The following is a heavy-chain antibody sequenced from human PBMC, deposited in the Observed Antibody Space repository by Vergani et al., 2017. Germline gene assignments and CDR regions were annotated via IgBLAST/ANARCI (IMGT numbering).Heavy chain of an antibody. Sequence: QVQLQESGPGLLKPSETLSLNCAVSGYSINSGYYWGWIRQSPGKGLEWIGRFHHRGGTFYNPSLKSRVTIAADTSKNQFSLRLTSVTAADTATYYCARADESCHYVQMDYHDYGGQGILVNVS. D-gene: IGHD2-8*01. CDR3: ARADESCHYVQMDYHDY. CDR1: GYSINSGYY. V-gene: IGHV4-38-2*01. CDR2: FHHRGGT. J-gene: IGHJ4*01.